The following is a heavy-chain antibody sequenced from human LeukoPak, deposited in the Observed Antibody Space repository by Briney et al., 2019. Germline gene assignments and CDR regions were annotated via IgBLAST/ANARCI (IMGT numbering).Heavy chain of an antibody. J-gene: IGHJ3*02. D-gene: IGHD3-22*01. V-gene: IGHV3-30*18. CDR3: AKALVVVDAFDI. CDR1: GLTFSSYG. Sequence: GGSLRLSCAASGLTFSSYGMHWVRQAPGKGLEWVAIISYDGSNKYFADSVKGRFTISRDNSKNTLYLQMNSLRAEDTAVYYCAKALVVVDAFDIWGQGTMVTVSS. CDR2: ISYDGSNK.